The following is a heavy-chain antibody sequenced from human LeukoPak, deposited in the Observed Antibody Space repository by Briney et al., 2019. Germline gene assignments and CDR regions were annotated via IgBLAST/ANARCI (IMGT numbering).Heavy chain of an antibody. Sequence: SETLSLTCAVYGGSFSGYYWSWIRQPPGKGLEWIGEINHSGSTNYNPSLKSRVPISVDTSKNQFSLKLSSVTAADTAMYYCARAPIRYCSAGTCYSRFDNWGQGTLVTVSS. D-gene: IGHD2-15*01. CDR3: ARAPIRYCSAGTCYSRFDN. V-gene: IGHV4-34*01. CDR2: INHSGST. J-gene: IGHJ4*02. CDR1: GGSFSGYY.